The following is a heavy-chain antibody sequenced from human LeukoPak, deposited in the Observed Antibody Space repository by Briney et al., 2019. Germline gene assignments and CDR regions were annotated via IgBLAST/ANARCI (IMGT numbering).Heavy chain of an antibody. J-gene: IGHJ4*02. CDR2: IYYSGST. CDR3: ARQVPGIAATGTEDFDY. CDR1: GGSIGSDY. V-gene: IGHV4-59*05. Sequence: PSETLSPTCTVSGGSIGSDYWSWIRQPPGKGLEWIGSIYYSGSTYYNPSLKSRVTISIDTSKNQFSLKVSSVTAADTAVYYCARQVPGIAATGTEDFDYWGQGTLVTVSS. D-gene: IGHD6-13*01.